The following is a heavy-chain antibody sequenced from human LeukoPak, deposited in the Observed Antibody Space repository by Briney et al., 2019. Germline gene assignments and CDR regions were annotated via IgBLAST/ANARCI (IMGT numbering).Heavy chain of an antibody. D-gene: IGHD4-17*01. CDR1: GGSISSYY. Sequence: SETLSLTCTVSGGSISSYYWSWIRQPPGKGLEWIGYIYYSGSTNYNPSLKSRVTISVDTSKNQFSLKLSSVTAADTAVYYCARFRSATTGFDYWGQGTLVTVSS. J-gene: IGHJ4*02. CDR3: ARFRSATTGFDY. V-gene: IGHV4-59*01. CDR2: IYYSGST.